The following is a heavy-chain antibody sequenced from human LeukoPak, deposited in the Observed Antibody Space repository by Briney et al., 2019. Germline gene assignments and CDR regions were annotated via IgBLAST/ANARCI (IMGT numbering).Heavy chain of an antibody. V-gene: IGHV1-2*02. CDR3: AREFIVVVPAAIGEGFDY. CDR2: INPNSGGT. D-gene: IGHD2-2*01. Sequence: ASVKVSCKASGYTFTDYYMHWVRQAPGQGLEWLGWINPNSGGTNYAQKFQGRVTMTRDTSISTAYMELSRLRSDDTAVYYCAREFIVVVPAAIGEGFDYWGQGTLATVSS. CDR1: GYTFTDYY. J-gene: IGHJ4*02.